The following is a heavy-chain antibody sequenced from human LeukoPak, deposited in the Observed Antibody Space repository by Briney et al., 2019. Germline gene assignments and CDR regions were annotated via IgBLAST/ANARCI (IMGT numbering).Heavy chain of an antibody. V-gene: IGHV3-23*01. J-gene: IGHJ4*02. CDR2: FSGSGGTT. Sequence: PGGSLRLSCAASGFTFSSYAMNWARQAPGRGLEWVSGFSGSGGTTYYADSVKGRFTISRDNSKNTLYLQMNSLRAEDTAVYYCANTIFGVSIWGQGTLVTVSS. CDR3: ANTIFGVSI. D-gene: IGHD3-3*01. CDR1: GFTFSSYA.